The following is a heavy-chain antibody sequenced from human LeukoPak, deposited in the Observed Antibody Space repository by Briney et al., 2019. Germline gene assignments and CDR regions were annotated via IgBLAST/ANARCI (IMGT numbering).Heavy chain of an antibody. V-gene: IGHV4-4*08. D-gene: IGHD3-10*01. J-gene: IGHJ4*02. Sequence: SETLSLTCTVSGGSMNNYYWSRIRQPPGKGLEWIAYAYHTGHTHYNPSLKSRVTISLDTSKSQVSLKVNSVTAADTAVYYCARDGPFGSGSYFDYWGQGILVTVSS. CDR2: AYHTGHT. CDR1: GGSMNNYY. CDR3: ARDGPFGSGSYFDY.